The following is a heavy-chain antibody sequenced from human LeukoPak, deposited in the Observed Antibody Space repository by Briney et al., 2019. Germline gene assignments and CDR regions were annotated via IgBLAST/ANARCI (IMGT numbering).Heavy chain of an antibody. Sequence: PGGSPRLSCAASGFTFSSYAMSWVHQAPGKGLEWVSAISGSGGSTYYADSVKGRFTISRDNSKNTLYLRMNSLRAEDTAVYYCAKEGYPRGDYWGQGTLVTVSS. J-gene: IGHJ4*02. D-gene: IGHD5-18*01. CDR3: AKEGYPRGDY. CDR1: GFTFSSYA. CDR2: ISGSGGST. V-gene: IGHV3-23*01.